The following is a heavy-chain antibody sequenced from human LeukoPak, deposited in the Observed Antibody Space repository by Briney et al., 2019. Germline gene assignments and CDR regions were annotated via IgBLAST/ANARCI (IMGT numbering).Heavy chain of an antibody. CDR2: IYYSGST. CDR3: ARSVRRGFNFDS. Sequence: SETLSLTCTVSGASISSYYWSWIRQSPGKGLEWIGYIYYSGSTNYNPSLKSRVTISVDTSKNQFSLKLRSVTAADTAVYYCARSVRRGFNFDSWGQGTLVIVSS. V-gene: IGHV4-59*08. CDR1: GASISSYY. D-gene: IGHD5-12*01. J-gene: IGHJ4*02.